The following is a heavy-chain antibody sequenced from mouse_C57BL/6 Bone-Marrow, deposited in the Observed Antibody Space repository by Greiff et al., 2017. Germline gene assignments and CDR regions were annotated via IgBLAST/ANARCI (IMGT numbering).Heavy chain of an antibody. CDR2: IYPGSGST. V-gene: IGHV1-55*01. Sequence: QVQLQQPGAELVKPGASVKMSCKASGYTFTSYWITWVKQRPGQGLEWIGDIYPGSGSTNYNEKFKSKATLTVDTSSSPAYMQPSSLTSEDSAVXYCARSDYGTPYWGQGTTLTVAS. CDR1: GYTFTSYW. D-gene: IGHD1-1*01. CDR3: ARSDYGTPY. J-gene: IGHJ2*01.